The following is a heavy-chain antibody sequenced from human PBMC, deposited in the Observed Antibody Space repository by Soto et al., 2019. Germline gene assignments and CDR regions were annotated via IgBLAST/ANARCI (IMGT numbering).Heavy chain of an antibody. V-gene: IGHV1-2*04. CDR1: GDTFTDYY. CDR3: AGESGGATATLDYYYFYMDV. Sequence: QVQLVQSGAEVKKPGASVTVSCRSSGDTFTDYYMHWVRQAPGQGLEWMRWINPNSGVTKYAQKFQGWVTMTRDTSIRTVYMQLSRLRSDDTAVYYCAGESGGATATLDYYYFYMDVWGTGTTVTVSS. J-gene: IGHJ6*03. D-gene: IGHD5-12*01. CDR2: INPNSGVT.